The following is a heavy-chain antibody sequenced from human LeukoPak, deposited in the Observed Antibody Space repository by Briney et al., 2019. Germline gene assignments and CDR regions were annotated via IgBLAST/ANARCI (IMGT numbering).Heavy chain of an antibody. CDR3: AKDRYGFWSGYDY. CDR2: ISYDGSNK. D-gene: IGHD3-3*01. CDR1: GFTFSSYG. V-gene: IGHV3-30*18. J-gene: IGHJ4*02. Sequence: PGGSLRLSCAASGFTFSSYGMHWVRQAPGKGLEWVAVISYDGSNKYYADSVKGRFTISRDNSKNTLYLQMNSLRAEDTAVYYCAKDRYGFWSGYDYWGQGTLVTVSS.